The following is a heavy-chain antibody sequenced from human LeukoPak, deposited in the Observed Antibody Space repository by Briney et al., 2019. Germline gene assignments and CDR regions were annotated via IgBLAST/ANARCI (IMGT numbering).Heavy chain of an antibody. CDR1: GFTSSNYG. V-gene: IGHV3-30*05. CDR2: ISYDGSNK. J-gene: IGHJ4*02. CDR3: AVSSGRAYYFDY. Sequence: GGSLRLSCAASGFTSSNYGMHWVRQAPGKGLEWVAVISYDGSNKYYADSVKGRFTISRDNSKNTLYLQMNSLRAEDTAVYYCAVSSGRAYYFDYWGQGTLVTVSS. D-gene: IGHD2-15*01.